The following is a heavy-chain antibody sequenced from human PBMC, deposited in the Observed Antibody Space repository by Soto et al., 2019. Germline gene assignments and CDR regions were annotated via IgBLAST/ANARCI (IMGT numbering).Heavy chain of an antibody. Sequence: QVQLVQSGAEVKKPGASVKVSCKASGYMFTSYGINWVRQAPGQGLEWMGWISAYNGNIKYAQNFQGRVTMTTDTSTSTAYMEMRSPRSDDTAVYYCVRDLDGSGSYYTDYWGPGTLVTVSS. V-gene: IGHV1-18*01. CDR2: ISAYNGNI. J-gene: IGHJ4*02. D-gene: IGHD3-10*01. CDR3: VRDLDGSGSYYTDY. CDR1: GYMFTSYG.